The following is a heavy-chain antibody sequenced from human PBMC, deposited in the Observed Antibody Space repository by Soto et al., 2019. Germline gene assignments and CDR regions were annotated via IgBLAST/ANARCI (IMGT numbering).Heavy chain of an antibody. CDR2: ISWNSGSI. J-gene: IGHJ5*02. V-gene: IGHV3-9*01. CDR1: GFTFDDYA. CDR3: AKDPPFGDIAAAVEDSGFDP. D-gene: IGHD6-13*01. Sequence: EVQLVESGGGLVQPGRSLRLSCAASGFTFDDYAMHWVRQAPGKGLEWVSGISWNSGSIGYADSVKGRFTISRDNAKNSLYLQMNSLRAEDTALYYCAKDPPFGDIAAAVEDSGFDPWGQGTLVTVSS.